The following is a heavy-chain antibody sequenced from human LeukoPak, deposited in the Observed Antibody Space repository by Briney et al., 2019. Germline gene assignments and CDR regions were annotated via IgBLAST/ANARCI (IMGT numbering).Heavy chain of an antibody. CDR1: GYSFTSYW. V-gene: IGHV5-51*01. J-gene: IGHJ4*02. Sequence: GESLKISCKGSGYSFTSYWIGWVRQMPGKGLEWMGIIYPGDSDTRYSPSFQGQVTISADKSISTAYLQWSSLKASDTAMYYCARHWANWNYEVYFDYWGQGTLVTVSS. CDR3: ARHWANWNYEVYFDY. D-gene: IGHD1-7*01. CDR2: IYPGDSDT.